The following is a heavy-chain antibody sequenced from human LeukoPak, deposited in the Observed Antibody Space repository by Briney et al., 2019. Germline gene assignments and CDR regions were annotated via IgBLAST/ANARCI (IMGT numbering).Heavy chain of an antibody. Sequence: GGSLRLSCAASGFTFTRDWMSWVRQAPGKGLEWVATIKHDLSEKYYGDSVKGRFTVSRDNPKNSLFLRMNSLRVGDTALYFCAKWDFFGDYFSFDPRGQGTRVTVSS. V-gene: IGHV3-7*01. D-gene: IGHD1-26*01. CDR1: GFTFTRDW. CDR3: AKWDFFGDYFSFDP. J-gene: IGHJ5*02. CDR2: IKHDLSEK.